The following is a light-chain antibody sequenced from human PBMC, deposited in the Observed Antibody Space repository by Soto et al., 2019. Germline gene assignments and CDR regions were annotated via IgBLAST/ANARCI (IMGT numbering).Light chain of an antibody. CDR3: QQYNEWPPFT. CDR2: ATS. J-gene: IGKJ5*01. CDR1: QSVRSN. Sequence: EIVMTQSPATLSVSPGARAPLSCRASQSVRSNLAWYQQKPGQAPRLVIYATSTRATGVPDRFSGSVSGTEFTLTISSLQSEDFAVYYCQQYNEWPPFTFGQGTRLEIK. V-gene: IGKV3-15*01.